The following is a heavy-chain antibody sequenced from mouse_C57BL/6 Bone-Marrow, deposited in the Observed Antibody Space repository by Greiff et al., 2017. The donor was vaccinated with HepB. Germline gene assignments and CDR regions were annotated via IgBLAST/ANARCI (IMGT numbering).Heavy chain of an antibody. J-gene: IGHJ2*01. V-gene: IGHV14-4*01. CDR3: TRPYYYGLYFDY. CDR1: SFNIKDDY. CDR2: IDPENGDT. D-gene: IGHD1-1*01. Sequence: VQLKESGAELVRPGASVKLSCTASSFNIKDDYMHWVKQRPEQGLEWIGWIDPENGDTEYASKFQGKATITADTSSNTAYLQLSSLTSEDTAVYYCTRPYYYGLYFDYWGQGTTLTVSS.